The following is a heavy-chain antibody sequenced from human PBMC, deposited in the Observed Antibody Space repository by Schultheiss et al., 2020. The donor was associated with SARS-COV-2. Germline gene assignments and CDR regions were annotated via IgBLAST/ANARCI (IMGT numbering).Heavy chain of an antibody. CDR3: ARGRATPDAFDI. Sequence: GGSLRLSCAASGFTFSSYGMHWVRQAPGKGLEWVAVISYDGSNKYYADSVKGRFTISRDNSKNTLYLQMNSLRAEDTAVYYCARGRATPDAFDIWGQGTMVTVSS. J-gene: IGHJ3*02. CDR1: GFTFSSYG. V-gene: IGHV3-30*03. D-gene: IGHD5-12*01. CDR2: ISYDGSNK.